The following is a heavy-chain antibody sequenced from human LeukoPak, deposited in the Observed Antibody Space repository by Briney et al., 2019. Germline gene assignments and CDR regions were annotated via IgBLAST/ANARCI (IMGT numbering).Heavy chain of an antibody. CDR3: ASPLWFGELLSEKPLGY. D-gene: IGHD3-10*01. CDR2: ISCSGRNI. Sequence: GGSLCCSCAASGFSFYSNGRVWLGPAQGLGLEWGSYISCSGRNIYYADSVKGRFTITRDNAKNALYLQMNSLRAEDTAVYYCASPLWFGELLSEKPLGYWGQGTLVTVSS. CDR1: GFSFYSNG. J-gene: IGHJ4*02. V-gene: IGHV3-48*03.